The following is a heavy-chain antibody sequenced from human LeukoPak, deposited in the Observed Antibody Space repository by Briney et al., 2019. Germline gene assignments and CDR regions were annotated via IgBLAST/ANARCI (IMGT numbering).Heavy chain of an antibody. CDR2: ISGSGGST. CDR3: ARMGTYYYDSSGQMTDY. J-gene: IGHJ4*02. D-gene: IGHD3-22*01. CDR1: GFTFSSYA. Sequence: GGSLRLSCAASGFTFSSYAMSWVRKARGKGLEWVSAISGSGGSTYYADSVKGRFTISRDNSKNTLYLQMNSLRAEDTAVYYCARMGTYYYDSSGQMTDYWGQGTLVTVSS. V-gene: IGHV3-23*01.